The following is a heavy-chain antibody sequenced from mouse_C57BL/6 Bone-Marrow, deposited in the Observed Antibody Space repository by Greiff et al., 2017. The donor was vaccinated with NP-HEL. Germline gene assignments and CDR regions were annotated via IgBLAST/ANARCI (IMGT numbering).Heavy chain of an antibody. CDR3: AEGDYGSRQFGYGMGY. J-gene: IGHJ4*01. V-gene: IGHV1-80*01. CDR2: IYPGDGDT. CDR1: GYAFSSYW. D-gene: IGHD1-1*01. Sequence: QVQLQQSGAELVKPGASVKISCKASGYAFSSYWMNWVKERPGKGLEWIGQIYPGDGDTKYNGKFKGKATLTADKSSSTAYMQVSSLTSEDSAVSFYAEGDYGSRQFGYGMGYGGRGNGVTVSS.